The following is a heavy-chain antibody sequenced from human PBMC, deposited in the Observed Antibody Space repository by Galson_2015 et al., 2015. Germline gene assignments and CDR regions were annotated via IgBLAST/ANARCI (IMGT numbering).Heavy chain of an antibody. D-gene: IGHD5-18*01. Sequence: QSGAEVKKPGESLKISCKGSGYSFTSYWIGWVRQMPGKGLEWMGIIYPGDSDTRYSPSFQGQVTTSADKSISTAYLQWSSLKASDTAMYYCATSRRGYSYGYYFDYWGQGTLVTVSS. CDR2: IYPGDSDT. CDR1: GYSFTSYW. CDR3: ATSRRGYSYGYYFDY. J-gene: IGHJ4*02. V-gene: IGHV5-51*03.